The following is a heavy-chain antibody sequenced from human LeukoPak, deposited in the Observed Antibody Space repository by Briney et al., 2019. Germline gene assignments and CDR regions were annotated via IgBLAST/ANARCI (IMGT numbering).Heavy chain of an antibody. CDR1: GFTFSSYW. CDR2: ISSSGSTI. V-gene: IGHV3-48*04. CDR3: AKDFYDSSGYYY. Sequence: GGTLRLSCAASGFTFSSYWMSWVRQAPGKGLEWVSYISSSGSTIYYADSVKGRFTISRDNAKNSLYLQMNSLRAEDTAVYYCAKDFYDSSGYYYWGQGTLVTVSS. J-gene: IGHJ4*02. D-gene: IGHD3-22*01.